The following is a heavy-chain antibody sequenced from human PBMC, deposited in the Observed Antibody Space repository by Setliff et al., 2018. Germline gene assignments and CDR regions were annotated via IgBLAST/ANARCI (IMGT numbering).Heavy chain of an antibody. V-gene: IGHV3-33*08. CDR2: IWDDGGNK. CDR1: GFTFSTYR. J-gene: IGHJ4*02. CDR3: ARGGFAVVPSALSPPGDY. D-gene: IGHD2-2*01. Sequence: GGSLRLSCAASGFTFSTYRMHWVRQAPGKGLEWVAVIWDDGGNKYHADSVKGRFTISRDNSKNTLYLQMNSLRPEDTAVYYCARGGFAVVPSALSPPGDYWGQGTLVTVSS.